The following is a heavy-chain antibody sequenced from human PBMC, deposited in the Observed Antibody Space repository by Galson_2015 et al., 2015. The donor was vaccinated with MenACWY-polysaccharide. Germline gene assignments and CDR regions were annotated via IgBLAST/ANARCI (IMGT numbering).Heavy chain of an antibody. CDR3: ARAESTAQTRGYFDY. CDR1: GFTFSSYA. V-gene: IGHV3-30-3*01. Sequence: SLRLSCAASGFTFSSYAMHWVRQAPGKGLEWVAVISYDGSNKYYADSVKGRFTISRDNSKNTLYLRMNSLRAEDTAVYYCARAESTAQTRGYFDYWGQGTLVTVSS. CDR2: ISYDGSNK. J-gene: IGHJ4*02. D-gene: IGHD2-2*01.